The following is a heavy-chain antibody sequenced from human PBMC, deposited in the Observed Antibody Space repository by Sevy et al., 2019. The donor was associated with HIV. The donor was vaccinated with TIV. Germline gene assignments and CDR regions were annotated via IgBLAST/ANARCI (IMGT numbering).Heavy chain of an antibody. Sequence: GGSLRLSCTAPRLTLGSYWMHWVRQAPGKGLVWVSGVNSDGSSTNYADSVKGRFTISRDNAKNTLSLQMNSLRVEDTAIYHCVASNTSEDNWGQGTLVTVSS. V-gene: IGHV3-74*01. J-gene: IGHJ4*02. CDR1: RLTLGSYW. D-gene: IGHD2-2*01. CDR3: VASNTSEDN. CDR2: VNSDGSST.